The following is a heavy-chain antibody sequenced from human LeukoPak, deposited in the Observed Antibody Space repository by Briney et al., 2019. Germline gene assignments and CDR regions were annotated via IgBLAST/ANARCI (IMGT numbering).Heavy chain of an antibody. D-gene: IGHD3-10*01. Sequence: PGGSLRLSCAASGFTFSNAWMSWVRQAPGKGLEWVGRIKSKTDGGTTDHAAPVKGRFTISRDDSKNTLYLQMNSLKTEDTAVYYCTTDTDYYGSGSYYIYYYYYGMDVWGKGTTVTVSS. CDR2: IKSKTDGGTT. V-gene: IGHV3-15*01. CDR1: GFTFSNAW. CDR3: TTDTDYYGSGSYYIYYYYYGMDV. J-gene: IGHJ6*04.